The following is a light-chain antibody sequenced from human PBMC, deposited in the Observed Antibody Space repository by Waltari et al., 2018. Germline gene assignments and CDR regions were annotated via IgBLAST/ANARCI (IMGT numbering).Light chain of an antibody. CDR1: SNVIGNYDL. CDR3: FSFVAANSFV. Sequence: QSALTQPASVSGSPGQSITLSCTGTSNVIGNYDLVSWYQQRPGEAPKLLMYGATKRPSGVSNRFSGSKSGKTASLTISGLQTEDEADYYCFSFVAANSFVFGPGTKVTVL. V-gene: IGLV2-23*01. J-gene: IGLJ1*01. CDR2: GAT.